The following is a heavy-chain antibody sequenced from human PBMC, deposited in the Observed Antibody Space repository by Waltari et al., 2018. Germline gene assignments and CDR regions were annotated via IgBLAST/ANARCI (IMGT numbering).Heavy chain of an antibody. J-gene: IGHJ4*02. D-gene: IGHD3-3*01. Sequence: QVQLVQSGAEVKKPGSSVKVSCKASGGTFSSYTISWVRQAPGQGLEWMGRIIPILGIANYEQKFQGRVTITADKSTSTAYMELSSLRSEDTAVYYCASATIFGVVITDYWGQGTLVTVSS. CDR1: GGTFSSYT. V-gene: IGHV1-69*02. CDR3: ASATIFGVVITDY. CDR2: IIPILGIA.